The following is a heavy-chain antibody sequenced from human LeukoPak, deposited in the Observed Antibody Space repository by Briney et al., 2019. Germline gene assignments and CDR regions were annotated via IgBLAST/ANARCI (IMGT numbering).Heavy chain of an antibody. D-gene: IGHD4-11*01. Sequence: GGSLRLSCAVSGFTVSSNYMSWVRQAPGKGLEWVSVIYSGGSTYYADSVKGRFTISRDNSKHTLYLQMDSLRAEDTAVYFCANSVNRWAFQYWGQGTLATVSS. CDR3: ANSVNRWAFQY. V-gene: IGHV3-53*01. CDR2: IYSGGST. CDR1: GFTVSSNY. J-gene: IGHJ1*01.